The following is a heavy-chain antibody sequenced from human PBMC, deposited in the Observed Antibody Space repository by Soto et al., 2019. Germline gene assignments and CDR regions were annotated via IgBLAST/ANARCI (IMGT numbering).Heavy chain of an antibody. CDR1: GFSLSNARMG. CDR2: IFSNDEK. D-gene: IGHD3-9*01. V-gene: IGHV2-26*01. Sequence: QVTLKESGPVLVKPTETLTLTCTVSGFSLSNARMGVSWIRQPPGKALEWLAHIFSNDEKSYSTSLKSRLTISKDTSKSQVVLTMTNMDPVDTATYYCARIRAYYDILTGYYPIDYWGQGTLVTVSS. CDR3: ARIRAYYDILTGYYPIDY. J-gene: IGHJ4*02.